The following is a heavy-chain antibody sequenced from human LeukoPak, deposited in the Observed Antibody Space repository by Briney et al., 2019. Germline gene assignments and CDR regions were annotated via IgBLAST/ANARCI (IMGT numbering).Heavy chain of an antibody. J-gene: IGHJ4*02. D-gene: IGHD3-10*01. CDR2: IYYSGST. CDR1: GGSISSSSYY. CDR3: ARLFRYYYGSGSYFDY. Sequence: SETLSLTCTVSGGSISSSSYYWGWIRQPPGKGLEWIGSIYYSGSTYYNPSLKSRVTISVDTSKNQFSLKLSSVTAADTAVYYCARLFRYYYGSGSYFDYWGQGTLVTVSS. V-gene: IGHV4-39*07.